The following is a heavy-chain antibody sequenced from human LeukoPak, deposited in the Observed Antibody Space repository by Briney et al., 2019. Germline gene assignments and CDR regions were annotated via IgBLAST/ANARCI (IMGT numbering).Heavy chain of an antibody. Sequence: ASVKVSCKASGYTFTSYGISWVRQAPGQGLEWMGWISAYNGNTNYAQKLQGRVTTTTDTSTSTAYMELRSLRSDDTAVYYCAKSLYSGSYTGLDYWGQGTLVTVSS. V-gene: IGHV1-18*01. CDR1: GYTFTSYG. J-gene: IGHJ4*02. CDR2: ISAYNGNT. CDR3: AKSLYSGSYTGLDY. D-gene: IGHD1-26*01.